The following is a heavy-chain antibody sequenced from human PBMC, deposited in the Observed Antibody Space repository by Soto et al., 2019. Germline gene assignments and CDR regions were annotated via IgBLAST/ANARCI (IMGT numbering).Heavy chain of an antibody. CDR3: ARGYGRNFDY. V-gene: IGHV4-34*01. J-gene: IGHJ4*02. D-gene: IGHD3-10*01. Sequence: QVQLQQWGAGLLKPSETLSLTCAVFGGSFSGYYWNWIRQPPGKGLECIGEINHSGSTNYNPSLKSRVTTSVDTSKNQFSLKLSSVTAADTAVYYGARGYGRNFDYWGQGTLVTVSS. CDR1: GGSFSGYY. CDR2: INHSGST.